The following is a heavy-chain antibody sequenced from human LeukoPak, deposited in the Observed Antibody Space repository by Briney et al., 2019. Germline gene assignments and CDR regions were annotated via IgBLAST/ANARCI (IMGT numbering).Heavy chain of an antibody. CDR1: GGSISSYY. CDR3: ARGGAAGDAFDI. V-gene: IGHV4-4*07. CDR2: FYSSGRT. Sequence: SETLSLTCTVSGGSISSYYWSWIRQPAGKGLEWIGRFYSSGRTNYNPSLTSRVTISLDKSKNQFSLKLTSVTAADTAVYYCARGGAAGDAFDIWGQGTMVTVSS. J-gene: IGHJ3*02. D-gene: IGHD1-14*01.